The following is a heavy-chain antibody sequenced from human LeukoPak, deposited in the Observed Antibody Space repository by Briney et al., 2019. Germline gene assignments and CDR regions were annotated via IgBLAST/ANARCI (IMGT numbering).Heavy chain of an antibody. J-gene: IGHJ4*02. CDR2: INHSGST. Sequence: PGGSLRLSCAASGFTFSSYAMHWVRQPPGKGLEWIGEINHSGSTNYNPSLKSRVTISVDTSKNQFSLKLSSVTAADTAVYYCASTDYGGNRSKSPKADYWGQGTLVTVSS. V-gene: IGHV4-34*01. D-gene: IGHD4-17*01. CDR1: GFTFSSYA. CDR3: ASTDYGGNRSKSPKADY.